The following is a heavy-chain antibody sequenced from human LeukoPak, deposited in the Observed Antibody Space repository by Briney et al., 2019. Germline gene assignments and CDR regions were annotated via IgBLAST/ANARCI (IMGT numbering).Heavy chain of an antibody. V-gene: IGHV1-8*03. Sequence: ASVTVSCKTSGYTFTDYDIHWVRQAPGHGLEWMGWMNPNSDKTNYAQKLQGRVTFSRNTSLSVAYMELSGLRSEDAAVYFCARGDFGETNTAFDIWGQGTMVAVSS. CDR3: ARGDFGETNTAFDI. CDR2: MNPNSDKT. J-gene: IGHJ3*02. D-gene: IGHD4-17*01. CDR1: GYTFTDYD.